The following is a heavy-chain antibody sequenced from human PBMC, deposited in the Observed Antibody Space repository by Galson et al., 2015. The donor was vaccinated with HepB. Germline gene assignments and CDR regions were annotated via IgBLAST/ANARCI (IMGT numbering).Heavy chain of an antibody. Sequence: SETLSLTCTVSGGSISSSSHYWGWIRQPPGKGLEWIGSIYYSGSTYYNPSLKSRVTISVDTSKNQFSLKLSSVTAADTAVYYCARQVVVVAAHGAIYYYYGMDVWGQGTTVTVSS. J-gene: IGHJ6*02. V-gene: IGHV4-39*01. CDR3: ARQVVVVAAHGAIYYYYGMDV. CDR2: IYYSGST. D-gene: IGHD2-15*01. CDR1: GGSISSSSHY.